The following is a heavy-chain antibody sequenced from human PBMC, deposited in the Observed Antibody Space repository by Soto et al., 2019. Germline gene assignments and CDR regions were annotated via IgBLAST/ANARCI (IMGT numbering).Heavy chain of an antibody. V-gene: IGHV3-74*01. D-gene: IGHD2-15*01. CDR2: INTDGSTT. CDR3: TRDSGGRDAY. CDR1: GFTFSTYW. J-gene: IGHJ4*02. Sequence: EVQLVESGGGLVQPGGSLRLSCAASGFTFSTYWMHWVRQAPGKGLEWVSRINTDGSTTNHADSVKGRFTISRDNAKNTLYLQMNRLRAEDTAVYDCTRDSGGRDAYWGQGTLVTVSS.